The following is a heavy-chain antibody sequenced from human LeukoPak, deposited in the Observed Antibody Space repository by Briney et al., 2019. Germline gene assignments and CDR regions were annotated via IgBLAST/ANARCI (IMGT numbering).Heavy chain of an antibody. Sequence: ASVKVSCKASGYTFTGYYMHWVRQAPGQGLEWVGWINPNSGGTNYAQKFQGRVTMTRDTSISTAYMELSRLRSDDTAVYYCARDPRFELANMFDYWGRGTLVTVSS. D-gene: IGHD3-3*01. J-gene: IGHJ4*02. CDR1: GYTFTGYY. V-gene: IGHV1-2*02. CDR3: ARDPRFELANMFDY. CDR2: INPNSGGT.